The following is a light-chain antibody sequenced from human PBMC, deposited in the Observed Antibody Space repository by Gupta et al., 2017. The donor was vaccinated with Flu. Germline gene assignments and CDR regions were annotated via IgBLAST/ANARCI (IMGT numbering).Light chain of an antibody. CDR2: QDS. CDR1: KLGNNF. V-gene: IGLV3-1*01. CDR3: QTWDSSTGV. Sequence: SPGQTASITCSGDKLGNNFVSWYQQKPGHSPVLVIYQDSKRPSGIPERFSGSNSGNTATLTISGTQAMDEADFYCQTWDSSTGVFGGGTKLTVL. J-gene: IGLJ3*02.